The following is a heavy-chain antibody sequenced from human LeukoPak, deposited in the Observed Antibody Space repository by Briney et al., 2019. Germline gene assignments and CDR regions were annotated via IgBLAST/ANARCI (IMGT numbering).Heavy chain of an antibody. CDR1: GGSINSYY. D-gene: IGHD3-10*01. J-gene: IGHJ5*02. CDR2: IHYTGST. Sequence: SETPSLTCTVSGGSINSYYWSWIRQPPGKGLECIGYIHYTGSTNYNPSLKSRVTIVDTSKNQFSLKLSSVTAADTAIYYCARGGYYGSGNDFRFDPWGQGTLVTVSS. CDR3: ARGGYYGSGNDFRFDP. V-gene: IGHV4-59*01.